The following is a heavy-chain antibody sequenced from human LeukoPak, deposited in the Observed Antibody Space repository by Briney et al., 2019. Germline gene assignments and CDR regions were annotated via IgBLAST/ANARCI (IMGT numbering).Heavy chain of an antibody. CDR3: ARAVYGSGSLSDY. CDR1: GYTFTSYD. D-gene: IGHD3-10*01. Sequence: ASVKVSCKASGYTFTSYDINWVRHATGQGLEWMGWMNPNSGNTGYAQKFQGRVTITRNTSISTAYMELSSLRSDDTAVYFCARAVYGSGSLSDYWGQGTLVTVSS. J-gene: IGHJ4*02. V-gene: IGHV1-8*03. CDR2: MNPNSGNT.